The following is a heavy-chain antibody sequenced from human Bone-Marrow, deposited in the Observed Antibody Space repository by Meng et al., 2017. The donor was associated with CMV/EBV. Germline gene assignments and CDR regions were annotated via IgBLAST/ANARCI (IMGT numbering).Heavy chain of an antibody. CDR2: INHSGST. V-gene: IGHV4-34*01. D-gene: IGHD3-16*01. CDR1: GGSIKNYY. J-gene: IGHJ6*02. Sequence: GSLRLSCTVSGGSIKNYYWSWIRQPPGKGLEWIGEINHSGSTNYNPSLKSRVTISVDTSKNQFSLKLSSVTAADTAVYYCARGPPRYIWGTYGMDVWGQGTTVTVSS. CDR3: ARGPPRYIWGTYGMDV.